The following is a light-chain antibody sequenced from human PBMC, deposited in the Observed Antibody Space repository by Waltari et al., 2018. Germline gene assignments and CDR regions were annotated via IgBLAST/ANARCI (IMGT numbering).Light chain of an antibody. CDR3: CSYAGSSTLDVV. Sequence: QSALTQPASVSGSPGQSITISCTGTSSDIGRHNIFSWYQQHPGKAPKLMIYEVSKRPSGVSNRFSGSKSGNRASLTISGLQAEDEADYYCCSYAGSSTLDVVFGGGTKLTVL. V-gene: IGLV2-23*02. J-gene: IGLJ2*01. CDR2: EVS. CDR1: SSDIGRHNI.